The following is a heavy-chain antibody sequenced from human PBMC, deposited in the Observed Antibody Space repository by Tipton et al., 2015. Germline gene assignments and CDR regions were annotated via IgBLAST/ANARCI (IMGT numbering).Heavy chain of an antibody. D-gene: IGHD6-19*01. CDR3: AKHYTSGWSYFDY. CDR2: IYYTGST. CDR1: GGSFSGYY. J-gene: IGHJ4*02. V-gene: IGHV4-59*04. Sequence: LRLSCAVYGGSFSGYYWSWIRQPPRKGLEWIGYIYYTGSTYYNPSLQSRVALSVDVSTNQFSLKLTSVTAGDMAVYYCAKHYTSGWSYFDYWGQGTLVTVSS.